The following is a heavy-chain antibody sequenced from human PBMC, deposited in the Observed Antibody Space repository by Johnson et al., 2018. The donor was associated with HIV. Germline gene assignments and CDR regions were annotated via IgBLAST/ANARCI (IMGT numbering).Heavy chain of an antibody. Sequence: VQLVESGGGLVHPGGSLRLSCAASGFTVSTNYMSWVRQAPGKGLEWVSLIYTGGSTFYADSVKGRFTISRDNSKNALYLQMNSLRAEDTAMYYCATSGLTLGSSSSHAFDIWGQGTMVTVSS. CDR1: GFTVSTNY. J-gene: IGHJ3*02. V-gene: IGHV3-66*02. D-gene: IGHD6-6*01. CDR3: ATSGLTLGSSSSHAFDI. CDR2: IYTGGST.